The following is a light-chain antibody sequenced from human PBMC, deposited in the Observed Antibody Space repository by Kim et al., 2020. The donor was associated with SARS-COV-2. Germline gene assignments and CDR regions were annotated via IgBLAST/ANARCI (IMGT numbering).Light chain of an antibody. CDR1: SSDIGGFNY. J-gene: IGLJ1*01. CDR2: DVS. V-gene: IGLV2-14*03. Sequence: QSALTQPASVSGSPGQSITISCTGTSSDIGGFNYVSWYQHHPGKAPQLMIYDVSKRPSGVSNRFSGSKSGNTASLTISGLQAEDEADYYCSSYTSSSTVVFGTGTKVTVL. CDR3: SSYTSSSTVV.